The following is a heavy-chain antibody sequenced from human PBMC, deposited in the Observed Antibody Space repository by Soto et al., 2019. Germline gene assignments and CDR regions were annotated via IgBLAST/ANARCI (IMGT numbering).Heavy chain of an antibody. D-gene: IGHD3-3*01. CDR3: ARALSIYDFWSGAPNWFDP. CDR1: GGSISSGGYS. CDR2: IYHSGST. V-gene: IGHV4-30-2*01. Sequence: QLQLQESGSGLVKPSQTLSLTCAVSGGSISSGGYSWSWIRQPPGKGLEWIGYIYHSGSTYYNPSLKSRVTISVDRSKNQFSLKLSSVTAADTAVYYCARALSIYDFWSGAPNWFDPWGQGTLVTVSS. J-gene: IGHJ5*02.